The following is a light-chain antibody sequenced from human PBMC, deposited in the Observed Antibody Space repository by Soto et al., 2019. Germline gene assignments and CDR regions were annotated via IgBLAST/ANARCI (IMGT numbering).Light chain of an antibody. J-gene: IGLJ1*01. CDR3: QSYDSSLSGFYV. Sequence: QSLLAQPPSVSGAPGQRVTISCTGSSSNIGAGYDVHWYQQLPGTAPKLLIYGNSNRPSGVPDRFSGSKSGTSASLAITGLQAEGEADYYCQSYDSSLSGFYVFGTGTKVTVL. CDR2: GNS. V-gene: IGLV1-40*01. CDR1: SSNIGAGYD.